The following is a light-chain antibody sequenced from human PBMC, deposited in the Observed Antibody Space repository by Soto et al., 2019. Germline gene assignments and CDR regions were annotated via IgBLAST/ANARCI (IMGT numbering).Light chain of an antibody. CDR2: GAS. V-gene: IGKV3-20*01. CDR1: QSISSSF. Sequence: EIVLTQSPGTLSLSPGERASLSCGASQSISSSFLAWYQQKPGQAPTRLIYGASNRATGIPDSFSGSGSGTDVTLAIIRRVDEESSVVYYQQQYGTSGTFGRGTKVDIK. CDR3: QQYGTSGT. J-gene: IGKJ1*01.